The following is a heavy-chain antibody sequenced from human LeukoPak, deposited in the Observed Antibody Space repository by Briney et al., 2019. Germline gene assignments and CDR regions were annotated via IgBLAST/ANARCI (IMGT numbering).Heavy chain of an antibody. CDR2: IWYDGSNK. Sequence: GRSLRLSCAASGFTFSSYGMHWVRQAPGKGLEGVAVIWYDGSNKYYADSVKGRFTISRDNSKNTLYLQMNSLRAEDTAVYYCARGVGGSGYYLFDYWGQGTLVTVSS. V-gene: IGHV3-33*01. CDR3: ARGVGGSGYYLFDY. J-gene: IGHJ4*02. CDR1: GFTFSSYG. D-gene: IGHD3-22*01.